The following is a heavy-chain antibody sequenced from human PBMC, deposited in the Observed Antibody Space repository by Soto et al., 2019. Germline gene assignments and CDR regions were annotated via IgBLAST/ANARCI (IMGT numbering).Heavy chain of an antibody. D-gene: IGHD6-13*01. V-gene: IGHV3-30*09. CDR1: RFIFSDYA. CDR2: LSYGGDNK. CDR3: SKARHSTSWYGVEADF. Sequence: QVQLVESGGGVVQPGRSLRLSCAASRFIFSDYAMHWVRQAPGKGLEWVAVLSYGGDNKYYAESVRGRFAISRANLKNTLYLQMNSLNPADTAVYHCSKARHSTSWYGVEADFWGQGTLVTVSS. J-gene: IGHJ4*02.